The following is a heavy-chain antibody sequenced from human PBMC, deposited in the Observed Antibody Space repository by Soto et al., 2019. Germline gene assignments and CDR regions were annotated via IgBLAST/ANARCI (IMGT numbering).Heavy chain of an antibody. D-gene: IGHD6-19*01. CDR3: AKTREYSSGWYYFDY. J-gene: IGHJ4*02. Sequence: GGSLRLSCAASGFTFSSYAMSWVRQAPGKGLEWVSAISGSGGSTYYADSVKGRFTISRDNSKNTLYLQMNSLRAEDTAVYYCAKTREYSSGWYYFDYWGQGTLVTVSS. CDR1: GFTFSSYA. CDR2: ISGSGGST. V-gene: IGHV3-23*01.